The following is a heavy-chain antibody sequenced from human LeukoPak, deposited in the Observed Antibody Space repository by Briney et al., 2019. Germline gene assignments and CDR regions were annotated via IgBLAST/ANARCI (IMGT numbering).Heavy chain of an antibody. Sequence: GGSLRLSCAASGFTLSSYRMNWVRQAPGKGLEWISFIDSSSRTIFYAESVKGRFTISRDNAKNSLFLQMNSLRAEDTAVYYCARRVPNQVVTDYFDYWGQGTLVTVSS. V-gene: IGHV3-48*04. CDR2: IDSSSRTI. J-gene: IGHJ4*02. CDR1: GFTLSSYR. D-gene: IGHD3-22*01. CDR3: ARRVPNQVVTDYFDY.